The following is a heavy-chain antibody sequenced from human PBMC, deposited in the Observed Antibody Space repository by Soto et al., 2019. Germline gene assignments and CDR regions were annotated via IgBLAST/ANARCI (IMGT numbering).Heavy chain of an antibody. J-gene: IGHJ5*02. V-gene: IGHV6-1*01. D-gene: IGHD5-12*01. CDR2: TYFRSKWYN. Sequence: SQTLSLTCAVSGDSVYRNTASWNWISQSTSRGLEWVGRTYFRSKWYNDYDVTVKSRIIINPDTSNNQFSLQLNSVTPEDTAVYFCAKGDNLGPKTGYAFDPWGQGIMVTVSS. CDR1: GDSVYRNTAS. CDR3: AKGDNLGPKTGYAFDP.